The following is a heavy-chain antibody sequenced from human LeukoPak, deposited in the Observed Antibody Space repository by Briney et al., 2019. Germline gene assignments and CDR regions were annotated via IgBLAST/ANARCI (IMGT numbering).Heavy chain of an antibody. V-gene: IGHV3-74*01. CDR3: VRVTEN. D-gene: IGHD2-21*02. CDR1: GFTFRNFY. CDR2: INSDESET. Sequence: GGSLRLPCEASGFTFRNFYMHWVRQAPGEGLVWVSRINSDESETNYADSVKGRFTISRDNAKKMLYLQMNNLRVEDTAVYYCVRVTENWGQGTLVTVSS. J-gene: IGHJ4*02.